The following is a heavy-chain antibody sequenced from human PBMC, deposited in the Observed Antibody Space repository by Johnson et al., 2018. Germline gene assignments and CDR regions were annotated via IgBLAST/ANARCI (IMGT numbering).Heavy chain of an antibody. CDR1: GFTFSSYW. CDR2: INSDGSST. Sequence: VQLVQSGGGLVQPGGSLRLSCAASGFTFSSYWMHWVRQAPGKGLVWVSRINSDGSSTSYADSVKGRFTISRDNAKNTLYLQMNSLRAEDTAVYYCARGLLRYCRSTRCYAGKYYYYYYMDVWGKGTTVTVSS. J-gene: IGHJ6*03. CDR3: ARGLLRYCRSTRCYAGKYYYYYYMDV. D-gene: IGHD2-2*01. V-gene: IGHV3-74*02.